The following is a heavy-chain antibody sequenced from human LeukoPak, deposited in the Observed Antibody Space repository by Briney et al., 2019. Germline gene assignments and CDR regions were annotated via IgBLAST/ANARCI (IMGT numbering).Heavy chain of an antibody. CDR3: ARDGGSYLQPTDY. Sequence: PGGSLRLSCAASGFTFTTYAMTWVRQPPGKGLEWVSSITGTGDSTYYADSVKGRFTISRDDSKNTLYLQMNSLRAEDTAVYHCARDGGSYLQPTDYWGQGTQVTVSS. J-gene: IGHJ4*02. CDR1: GFTFTTYA. CDR2: ITGTGDST. D-gene: IGHD1-26*01. V-gene: IGHV3-23*01.